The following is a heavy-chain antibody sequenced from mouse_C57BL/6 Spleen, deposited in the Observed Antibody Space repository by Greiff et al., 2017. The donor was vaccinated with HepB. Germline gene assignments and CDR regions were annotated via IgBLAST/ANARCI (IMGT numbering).Heavy chain of an antibody. V-gene: IGHV5-9-1*02. J-gene: IGHJ1*03. CDR3: TRVYGYDGSYWYFDV. Sequence: EVKLVESGEGLVKPGGSPKLSCAASGFTFSSYAMSWVRQTPEKRLEWVAYISSGGDYIYYADTVKGRFTISRDNARNTLYLQMSSLKSEDTAMYYCTRVYGYDGSYWYFDVWGTGTTVTVSS. CDR1: GFTFSSYA. D-gene: IGHD2-2*01. CDR2: ISSGGDYI.